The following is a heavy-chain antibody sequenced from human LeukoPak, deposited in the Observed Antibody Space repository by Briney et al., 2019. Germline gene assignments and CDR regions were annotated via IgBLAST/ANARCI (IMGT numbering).Heavy chain of an antibody. D-gene: IGHD6-19*01. J-gene: IGHJ4*02. CDR3: AKVSSSGWSDFDY. V-gene: IGHV4-59*12. CDR2: IYYSGST. Sequence: SETLSLTCTVSGGSISSYYWSWIRQPPGKGLEWIGYIYYSGSTNYNPSLKSRVTMSVDTSKNQFSLKLRSVTAADTAVYYCAKVSSSGWSDFDYWGQGTLVTVSS. CDR1: GGSISSYY.